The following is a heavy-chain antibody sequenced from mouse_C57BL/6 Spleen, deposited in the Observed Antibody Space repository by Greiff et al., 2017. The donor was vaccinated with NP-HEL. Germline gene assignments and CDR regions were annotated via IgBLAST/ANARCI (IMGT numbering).Heavy chain of an antibody. J-gene: IGHJ4*01. CDR2: ISSGSSTI. Sequence: EVQLVESGGGLVKPGGSLKLSCAASGFTFSDYGMHWVRQAPEKGLEWVAYISSGSSTIYYADTVKGRFTISRDNAKNTLFLQMTSLRSEDTAMYYCARGGGSGAMDYWGQGTSVTVSS. V-gene: IGHV5-17*01. CDR3: ARGGGSGAMDY. CDR1: GFTFSDYG.